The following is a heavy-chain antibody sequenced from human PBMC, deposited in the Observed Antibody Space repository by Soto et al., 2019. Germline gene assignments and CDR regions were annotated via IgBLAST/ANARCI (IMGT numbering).Heavy chain of an antibody. V-gene: IGHV3-66*01. J-gene: IGHJ4*02. Sequence: EVQLVESGGGLVQPGGSLRLSCAASGFSVTNYFMTWVRQAPGKGLEWVSVISNGGGTYYADSVKGRFTISRDNSNNTLYLQMNPLRAEDTAVYYCARDALGGAYDFWHGGQGTLVTVSS. CDR2: ISNGGGT. D-gene: IGHD3-3*01. CDR3: ARDALGGAYDFWH. CDR1: GFSVTNYF.